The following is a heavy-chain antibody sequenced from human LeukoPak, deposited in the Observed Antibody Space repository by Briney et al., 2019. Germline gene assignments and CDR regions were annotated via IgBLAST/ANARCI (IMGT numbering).Heavy chain of an antibody. V-gene: IGHV3-48*04. D-gene: IGHD3-22*01. CDR3: ARGSSGENWFDP. Sequence: GGSLRLSCAASGFTFSSYSMNWVHQAPGKGLEWVSYISSSSSTIYYADSVKGRFTISRDSAKNSLYLQMNSLRAEDMAVYYCARGSSGENWFDPWGQGTLVTVSS. CDR2: ISSSSSTI. CDR1: GFTFSSYS. J-gene: IGHJ5*02.